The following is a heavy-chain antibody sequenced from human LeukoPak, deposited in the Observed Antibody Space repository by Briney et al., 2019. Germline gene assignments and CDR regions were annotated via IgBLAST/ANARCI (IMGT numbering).Heavy chain of an antibody. V-gene: IGHV3-7*04. CDR3: ARGLRYFDWSH. CDR2: IKQDGSEK. CDR1: GFTLSSYW. J-gene: IGHJ1*01. Sequence: GGSLRLSCAASGFTLSSYWMSWVRQAPGKGLEWVANIKQDGSEKYYVDSVKGRFTISRDNAKNSLYLQMNSLRAEDTAVYYCARGLRYFDWSHWGQGTLVTVSS. D-gene: IGHD3-9*01.